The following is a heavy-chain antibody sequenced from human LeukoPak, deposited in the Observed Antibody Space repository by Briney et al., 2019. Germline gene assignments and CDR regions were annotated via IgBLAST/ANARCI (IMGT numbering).Heavy chain of an antibody. CDR3: ARDRPLATYYDILTGYPYFDY. D-gene: IGHD3-9*01. CDR2: ISAYNGNT. CDR1: GYTFTSYG. V-gene: IGHV1-18*01. J-gene: IGHJ4*02. Sequence: VSVKVSCKASGYTFTSYGISWVRQAPGQGLEWMGWISAYNGNTNYAQKLQGRVTMTTDTSTSTAYMELRSLRSDDTAVYYCARDRPLATYYDILTGYPYFDYWGQGTLVTVSS.